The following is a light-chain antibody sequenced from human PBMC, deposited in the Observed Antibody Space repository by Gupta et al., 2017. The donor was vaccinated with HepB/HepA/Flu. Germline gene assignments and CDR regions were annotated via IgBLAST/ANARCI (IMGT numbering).Light chain of an antibody. CDR2: DVT. V-gene: IGLV2-14*03. J-gene: IGLJ1*01. Sequence: QSALTQPAYVSGSLGPSLTISCTVTSRHLSHFNYLSWYQHHPAQAPKLLIFDVTYCLSGMSDRVSGSESSDTAAITISGLQADEEADDYCSSYAPTSNVPYIFGGGTKVTVL. CDR1: SRHLSHFNY. CDR3: SSYAPTSNVPYI.